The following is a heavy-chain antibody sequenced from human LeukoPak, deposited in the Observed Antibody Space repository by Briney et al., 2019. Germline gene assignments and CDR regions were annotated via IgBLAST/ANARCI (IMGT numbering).Heavy chain of an antibody. CDR3: ARIRTHAFDI. V-gene: IGHV3-48*02. J-gene: IGHJ3*02. CDR2: ISSGSSTI. Sequence: GGSLRLSCAASGFTFSGNSMNWVRQAPGEGLEWVSYISSGSSTIYYADSVKGRFTISRDNAKNSLYLQMNSLRDEDTAVYYCARIRTHAFDIWGQGTMATVSS. CDR1: GFTFSGNS.